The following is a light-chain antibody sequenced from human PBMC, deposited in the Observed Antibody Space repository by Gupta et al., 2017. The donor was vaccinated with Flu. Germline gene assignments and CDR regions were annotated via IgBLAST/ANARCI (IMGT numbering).Light chain of an antibody. CDR2: YQADSDK. V-gene: IGLV5-45*01. CDR3: RIWHSSAGV. CDR1: SCIDGGTSR. J-gene: IGLJ2*01. Sequence: TLGSCIDGGTSRIYWYEHRPGIPHQYRHTYQADSDKQQSSGVPSRFAGSKDASANEGILLISRLQTEEDADDYYRIWHSSAGVFGGVTKLTVL.